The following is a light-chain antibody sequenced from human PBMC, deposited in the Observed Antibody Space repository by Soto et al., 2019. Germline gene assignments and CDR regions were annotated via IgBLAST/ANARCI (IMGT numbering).Light chain of an antibody. Sequence: EVVLTQFPGTLSLSPGERATLSCRASQSVSSSYLAWYQQKPGQAPRLLIYGASTRATGIPDRFSGSGSGTDFALSVSRLEPEDFAVYYCKHYASSHRVYTFGQGTKLQIK. CDR1: QSVSSSY. CDR3: KHYASSHRVYT. V-gene: IGKV3-20*01. J-gene: IGKJ2*01. CDR2: GAS.